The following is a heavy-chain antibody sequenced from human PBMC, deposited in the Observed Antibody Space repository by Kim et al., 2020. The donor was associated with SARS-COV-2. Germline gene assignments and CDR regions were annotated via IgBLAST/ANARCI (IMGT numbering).Heavy chain of an antibody. CDR3: ARSGGQQLTAFDI. J-gene: IGHJ3*02. CDR2: ITPFNGNT. CDR1: GYTFTYRY. V-gene: IGHV1-45*02. Sequence: SVKVSCKASGYTFTYRYLHWVRQAPGQALEWMGWITPFNGNTNYAQKFQDRVTITRDRSMSTAYMELSSLRSENTAMYYCARSGGQQLTAFDIWGQGTMVTVSS. D-gene: IGHD6-13*01.